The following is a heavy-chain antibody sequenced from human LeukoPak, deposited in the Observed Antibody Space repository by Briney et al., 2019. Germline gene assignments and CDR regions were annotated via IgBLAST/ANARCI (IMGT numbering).Heavy chain of an antibody. CDR2: MNPNSGNT. CDR1: GYTFTSYD. Sequence: ASVKVSCKASGYTFTSYDINWVRQATGQGLEWMGWMNPNSGNTGYAQKFQGRVTITRDTSASTAYMELSSLRSEDTAVYYCARDLEMAIDYWGQGTLVTVSS. CDR3: ARDLEMAIDY. V-gene: IGHV1-8*01. D-gene: IGHD5-24*01. J-gene: IGHJ4*02.